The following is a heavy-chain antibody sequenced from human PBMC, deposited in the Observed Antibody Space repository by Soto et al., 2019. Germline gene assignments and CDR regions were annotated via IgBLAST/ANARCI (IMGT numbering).Heavy chain of an antibody. CDR1: GYSFTSYW. V-gene: IGHV5-10-1*01. CDR2: IDPSDSYT. D-gene: IGHD2-2*02. CDR3: ASSFSQPEHCISTSCHTGRDYYYYGMDV. J-gene: IGHJ6*02. Sequence: GESLKISCKGSGYSFTSYWISWVRQMPGKGLEWMGRIDPSDSYTNYSPSFQGHVTISADKSISTAYLQWSSLKASDTAMYYCASSFSQPEHCISTSCHTGRDYYYYGMDVWGQGTTVTVPS.